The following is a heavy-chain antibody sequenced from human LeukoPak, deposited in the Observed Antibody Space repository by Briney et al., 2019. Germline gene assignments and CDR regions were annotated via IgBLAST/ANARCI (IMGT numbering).Heavy chain of an antibody. CDR2: IYPGDSDT. V-gene: IGHV5-51*01. Sequence: GESLKISCKGSGYSFTSYRIGWVRQMPGKGLEWMGIIYPGDSDTRYSPSFQGQVTISADKSISTAYLQWSSLKASDTAMYYCARQRGMITFGGVIVSDYWGQGTLVTVSS. CDR1: GYSFTSYR. CDR3: ARQRGMITFGGVIVSDY. J-gene: IGHJ4*02. D-gene: IGHD3-16*02.